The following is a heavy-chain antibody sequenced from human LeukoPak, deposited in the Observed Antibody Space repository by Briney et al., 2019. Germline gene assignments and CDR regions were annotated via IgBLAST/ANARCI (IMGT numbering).Heavy chain of an antibody. J-gene: IGHJ4*02. CDR3: AKTDRRDSSGYQDY. CDR1: GFTFSNYG. D-gene: IGHD3-22*01. CDR2: ISYDGINK. V-gene: IGHV3-30*18. Sequence: PGRSLRLSCAASGFTFSNYGMHWARQAPGKGLEWVAVISYDGINKYYADSVKGRFTISRDNSKNTLYLQMNSLRAEDTAVYYCAKTDRRDSSGYQDYWGQGTLVTVSS.